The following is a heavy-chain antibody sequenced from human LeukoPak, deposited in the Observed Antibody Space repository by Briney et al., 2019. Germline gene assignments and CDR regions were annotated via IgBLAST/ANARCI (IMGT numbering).Heavy chain of an antibody. CDR1: GFTLRSYW. J-gene: IGHJ4*02. V-gene: IGHV3-23*01. Sequence: GGSLRLSCVASGFTLRSYWMSWVRQAPGKGLEWVSAISGSGGSTYYADSVKGRFTISRDNSKNTLYLQMNSLRAEDTAVYYCAKGLYSSGWSDFDYWGQGTLVTVSS. D-gene: IGHD6-19*01. CDR2: ISGSGGST. CDR3: AKGLYSSGWSDFDY.